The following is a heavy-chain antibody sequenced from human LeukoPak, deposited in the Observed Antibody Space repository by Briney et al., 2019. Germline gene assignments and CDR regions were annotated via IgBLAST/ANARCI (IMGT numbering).Heavy chain of an antibody. Sequence: ASVKVSCKASGYTFTGCYLHWVRQAPGQGLEWMGWINPHSGGTNYAQKFQGRVTMTRDTSISTAYMELSRLRSDDTAVYYSARAGIVVVPAAIGYYWGQGTLLTVSS. CDR3: ARAGIVVVPAAIGYY. V-gene: IGHV1-2*02. J-gene: IGHJ4*02. CDR1: GYTFTGCY. D-gene: IGHD2-2*02. CDR2: INPHSGGT.